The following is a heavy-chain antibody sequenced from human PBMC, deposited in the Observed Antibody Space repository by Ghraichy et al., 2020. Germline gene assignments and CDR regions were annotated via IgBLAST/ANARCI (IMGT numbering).Heavy chain of an antibody. CDR1: GGSFSGYY. CDR3: ARGWAAGKYDYYGMDV. J-gene: IGHJ6*02. CDR2: INQSGST. Sequence: SETLSLTCDVYGGSFSGYYWSWIRQPPGKGLEWIGEINQSGSTNHNPSLKSRVTISVDKSKNHFSLKLRSVTAADTAVYYCARGWAAGKYDYYGMDVWGQGTTVTVSS. V-gene: IGHV4-34*01. D-gene: IGHD6-13*01.